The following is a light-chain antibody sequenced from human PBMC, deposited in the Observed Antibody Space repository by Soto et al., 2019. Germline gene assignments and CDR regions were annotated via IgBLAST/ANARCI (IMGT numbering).Light chain of an antibody. CDR2: KAS. CDR3: PWT. V-gene: IGKV1-5*03. Sequence: DIQMTQSPSTLSASVGDRVTITCRASQSISSWLAWYQQKPGKAPKLLIYKASSLESGVPSRFSGSGSGTEFTLTTSSLHSDDFATYCYPWTFCEGTKVEIK. J-gene: IGKJ1*01. CDR1: QSISSW.